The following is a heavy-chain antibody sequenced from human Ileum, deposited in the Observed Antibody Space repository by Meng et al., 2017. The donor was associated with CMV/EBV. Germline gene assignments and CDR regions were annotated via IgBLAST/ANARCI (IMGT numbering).Heavy chain of an antibody. Sequence: DGGSFNGYYWTWIRQSPGRGLEWIGGINHSGGTNYNPSLKRRAIISLDRSNNQLSLNLASVSGADTAVYYCARAHCNRVNCYFRFDPWGQGTLVTVSS. CDR3: ARAHCNRVNCYFRFDP. D-gene: IGHD2-15*01. V-gene: IGHV4-34*01. J-gene: IGHJ5*02. CDR2: INHSGGT. CDR1: GGSFNGYY.